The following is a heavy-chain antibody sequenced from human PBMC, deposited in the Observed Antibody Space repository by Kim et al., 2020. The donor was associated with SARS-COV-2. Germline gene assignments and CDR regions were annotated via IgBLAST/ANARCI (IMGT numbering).Heavy chain of an antibody. CDR3: AKSIAKYYYDSSGYYPDAFDI. CDR1: GFTFSSYA. V-gene: IGHV3-23*01. Sequence: GGSLRLSCAASGFTFSSYAMSWVRQAPGKGLEWVSAISGSGGSTYYADSVKGRFTISRDNSKNTRYLQMNSLRAEDTAVYYCAKSIAKYYYDSSGYYPDAFDIWGQGTMVTVSS. J-gene: IGHJ3*02. D-gene: IGHD3-22*01. CDR2: ISGSGGST.